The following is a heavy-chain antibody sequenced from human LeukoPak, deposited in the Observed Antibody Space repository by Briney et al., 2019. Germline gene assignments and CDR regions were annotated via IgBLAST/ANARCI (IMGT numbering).Heavy chain of an antibody. CDR3: AREKWSSGWPLDY. CDR2: ISSSGSTI. Sequence: PGGSLRLSCAASGFTFSSYEMNWVRQAPGKGLEWVSYISSSGSTIYYADSVKGRFTISRDNAKNSLYLQTNSLRAEDTAVYYCAREKWSSGWPLDYWGQGTLVTVSS. CDR1: GFTFSSYE. J-gene: IGHJ4*02. V-gene: IGHV3-48*03. D-gene: IGHD6-19*01.